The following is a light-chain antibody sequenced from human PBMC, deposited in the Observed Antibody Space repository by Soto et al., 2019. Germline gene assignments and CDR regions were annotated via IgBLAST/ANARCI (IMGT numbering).Light chain of an antibody. CDR3: QVWDSSSDPVV. CDR2: YDT. Sequence: SYELTQPPSVSVAPGKTANITCGGNNIGSKSVHWYQQKPGQAPVLVISYDTDRPSGIPERYSGSNSGNTATLTISRVEAGDEADSYCQVWDSSSDPVVFGGGTKVTVL. J-gene: IGLJ2*01. CDR1: NIGSKS. V-gene: IGLV3-21*04.